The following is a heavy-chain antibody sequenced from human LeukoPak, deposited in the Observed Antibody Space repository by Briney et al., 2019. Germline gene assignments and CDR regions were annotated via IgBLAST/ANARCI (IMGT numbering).Heavy chain of an antibody. CDR1: GGSFSGYY. V-gene: IGHV4-34*01. CDR3: ARRRWLRLRFGSVFDY. J-gene: IGHJ4*02. Sequence: PSETLSLTCAVYGGSFSGYYWSWIRQPPGKGLEWIGEINHSGSTNYNPSLKSRVTISVDTSKNQFSLKLSSVTAADTAVYYCARRRWLRLRFGSVFDYWGQGTLVTVSS. D-gene: IGHD5-12*01. CDR2: INHSGST.